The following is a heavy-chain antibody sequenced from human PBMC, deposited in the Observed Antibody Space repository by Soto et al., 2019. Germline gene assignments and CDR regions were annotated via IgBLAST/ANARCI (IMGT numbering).Heavy chain of an antibody. V-gene: IGHV4-34*01. CDR2: INHSGST. Sequence: KTSETLSLTCAVYGGSFSGYYWSWIRQPPGKWLEWIGEINHSGSTNYNPSLKSRVTISVDTSKNQFSLKLSSVTAADTAVYYCARGPRDYYGSGRLPNKRWFDPWGQGXLVTVYS. CDR1: GGSFSGYY. J-gene: IGHJ5*02. D-gene: IGHD3-10*01. CDR3: ARGPRDYYGSGRLPNKRWFDP.